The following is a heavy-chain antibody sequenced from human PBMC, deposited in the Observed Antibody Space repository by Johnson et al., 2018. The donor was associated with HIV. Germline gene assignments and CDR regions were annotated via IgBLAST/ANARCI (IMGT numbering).Heavy chain of an antibody. CDR2: IYSGGST. J-gene: IGHJ3*01. D-gene: IGHD3-22*01. CDR3: TIPYYYDSGGYQ. Sequence: VQLVESGGGLIQPGGSLRLSCAASGFTVSSNYMSWFRQAPGKGLEWVSVIYSGGSTYYADSVKGRFTISRDNSKNTLYLQMDSLRAEDMAVYYCTIPYYYDSGGYQWGQGTMVTVSS. V-gene: IGHV3-66*03. CDR1: GFTVSSNY.